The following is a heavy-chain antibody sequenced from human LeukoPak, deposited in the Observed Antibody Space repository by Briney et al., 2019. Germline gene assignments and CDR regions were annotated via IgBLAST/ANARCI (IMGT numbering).Heavy chain of an antibody. D-gene: IGHD1-1*01. J-gene: IGHJ4*02. CDR1: GFTFNSYA. CDR3: ATDSTYYFDY. V-gene: IGHV3-30-3*01. CDR2: ISYDGSNK. Sequence: GGCLRLSCAASGFTFNSYAMHWVRQAPGKGLEWVAVISYDGSNKYYADSVKGRFTISRDNSKNTLYLQMNSLRAEDTAVYYCATDSTYYFDYWGQGTLVTVSS.